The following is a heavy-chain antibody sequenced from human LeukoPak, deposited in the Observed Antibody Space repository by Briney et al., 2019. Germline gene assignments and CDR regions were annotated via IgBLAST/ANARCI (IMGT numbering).Heavy chain of an antibody. CDR1: GGSISSGGYY. J-gene: IGHJ3*02. Sequence: SETLSLTCTVSGGSISSGGYYWSWIRQHPGKGLEWIGYIYYSGSTYYNPSLKSRVTMSVDTSKNQFSLKLSSVTAADTAVYYCARGDQPDAFDIWGQGTMVTVSS. V-gene: IGHV4-31*03. D-gene: IGHD1-14*01. CDR2: IYYSGST. CDR3: ARGDQPDAFDI.